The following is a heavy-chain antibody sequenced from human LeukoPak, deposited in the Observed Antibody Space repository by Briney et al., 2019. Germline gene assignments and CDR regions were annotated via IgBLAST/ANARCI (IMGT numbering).Heavy chain of an antibody. CDR3: VRSGGY. J-gene: IGHJ4*02. V-gene: IGHV3-7*05. CDR2: IKEDGSEK. D-gene: IGHD1-26*01. CDR1: GFTFSSHW. Sequence: GGSLRLSCAASGFTFSSHWMNWVRQAPWKGLEWVANIKEDGSEKYYVDSVKGRFTISRDNAKNSLCLQMNSLRAEDTAIYYCVRSGGYWGQGTLVTVSS.